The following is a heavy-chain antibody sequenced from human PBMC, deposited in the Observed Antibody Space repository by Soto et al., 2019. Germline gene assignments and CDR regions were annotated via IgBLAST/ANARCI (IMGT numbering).Heavy chain of an antibody. CDR3: ARGGAGSDWDYYGMDV. J-gene: IGHJ6*02. CDR1: ALTASKNY. V-gene: IGHV3-66*01. CDR2: IYSGGTT. D-gene: IGHD3-10*01. Sequence: EVQLVESGGGLVQPGGSLRLSCAGSALTASKNYMSWVRQPPGKGLEWVSVIYSGGTTYYADSVKDRFSISRDNSKSTLYLQMDNLRAGDTAGYYCARGGAGSDWDYYGMDVWGQGTTVTVSS.